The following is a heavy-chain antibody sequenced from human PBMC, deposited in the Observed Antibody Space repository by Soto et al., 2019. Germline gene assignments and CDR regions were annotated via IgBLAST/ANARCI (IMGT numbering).Heavy chain of an antibody. CDR2: INAYNGNT. V-gene: IGHV1-18*01. CDR3: ARDQAMAQFDY. D-gene: IGHD5-18*01. CDR1: GYTFTNYG. J-gene: IGHJ4*02. Sequence: QVQLVQSGAEVKKPGASVKVYCKASGYTFTNYGISWVRQAPGQGLEWMGWINAYNGNTKYAQKLQVRVTMTTDTSTSTAYMELRSLRSDDTAVYYCARDQAMAQFDYWGQGTLVTVSS.